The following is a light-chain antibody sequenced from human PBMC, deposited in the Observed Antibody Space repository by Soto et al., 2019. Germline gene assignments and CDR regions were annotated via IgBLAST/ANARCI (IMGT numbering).Light chain of an antibody. CDR3: QQYNSYPLT. CDR2: NAS. Sequence: EIVMTQSPATLSESQGERATLSCRASQSVSSNLAWYQQKPGRAPRLLIYNASSLESGVPSRFSGSGSGTEFTLTISILQPDDFATYYCQQYNSYPLTFGGGTKV. V-gene: IGKV3-15*01. J-gene: IGKJ4*01. CDR1: QSVSSN.